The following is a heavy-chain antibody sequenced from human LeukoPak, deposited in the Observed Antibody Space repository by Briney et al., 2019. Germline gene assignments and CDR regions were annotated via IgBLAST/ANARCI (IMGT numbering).Heavy chain of an antibody. CDR2: INPNSGGT. CDR1: GYTFTCYY. Sequence: GASVKVSCKASGYTFTCYYMHWVRQAPGQGLEWMGWINPNSGGTNYAQKFQGRVTMTRDTSISTAYMELSRLRSDDTAVYYCARAVDYGGNTVEAFDIWGQGTMVTVSS. V-gene: IGHV1-2*02. D-gene: IGHD4-23*01. J-gene: IGHJ3*02. CDR3: ARAVDYGGNTVEAFDI.